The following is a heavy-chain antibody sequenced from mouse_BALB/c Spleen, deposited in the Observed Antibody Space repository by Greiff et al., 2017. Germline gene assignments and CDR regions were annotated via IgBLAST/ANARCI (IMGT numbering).Heavy chain of an antibody. J-gene: IGHJ3*01. D-gene: IGHD1-1*01. Sequence: EVMLVESGGGLVKPGGSLKLSCAASGFTFSSYAMSWVRQTPEKRLEWVASISSGGSTYYPDSVKGRFTISRDNARNILYLQMSSLRSEDTAMYYCARDYGSSPAWFAYWGQGTLVTVSA. CDR2: ISSGGST. V-gene: IGHV5-6-5*01. CDR3: ARDYGSSPAWFAY. CDR1: GFTFSSYA.